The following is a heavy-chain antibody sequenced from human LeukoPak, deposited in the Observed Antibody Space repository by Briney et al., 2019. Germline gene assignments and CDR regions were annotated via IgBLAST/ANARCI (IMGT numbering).Heavy chain of an antibody. D-gene: IGHD2-15*01. Sequence: GGSLRLSCAASGFTFISYGMYWVRQAPGKGLESVAFIRYDGSNKYYADSVKGRFTISRDNSKNTLYLQMNSLRVEDTSVYYCAQGDCSGGPCPGPLNWGQGTLVTVSS. J-gene: IGHJ4*02. CDR1: GFTFISYG. V-gene: IGHV3-30*02. CDR2: IRYDGSNK. CDR3: AQGDCSGGPCPGPLN.